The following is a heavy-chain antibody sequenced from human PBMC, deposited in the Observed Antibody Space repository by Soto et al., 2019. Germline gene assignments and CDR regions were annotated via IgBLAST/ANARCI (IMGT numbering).Heavy chain of an antibody. J-gene: IGHJ4*02. CDR2: IWNDGIRK. V-gene: IGHV3-33*01. Sequence: PGGSLRLSCAASGFTFSKYGMHWVRQAPGKGLEWVALIWNDGIRKVYVDSVKGRFTISRDNSKNTLDLQMNNLRDEDTAVYYCARDDDNDANAIDYWGPGTLVTVSS. CDR3: ARDDDNDANAIDY. CDR1: GFTFSKYG.